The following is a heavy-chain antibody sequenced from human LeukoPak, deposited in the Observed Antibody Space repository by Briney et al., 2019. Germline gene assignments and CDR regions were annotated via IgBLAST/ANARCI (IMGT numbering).Heavy chain of an antibody. J-gene: IGHJ6*03. CDR1: GFTFSSYA. CDR2: ISYDGSNK. Sequence: PGRSLRLSCAASGFTFSSYAMHWVRQAPGKGLEWVAVISYDGSNKYYADSVKGRFTISRDNSKNTLYLQMNSLRAEDTAVYYCAREAPERWLQINIYYYYYYLDVWGKGTTVTVSS. D-gene: IGHD5-24*01. CDR3: AREAPERWLQINIYYYYYYLDV. V-gene: IGHV3-30*01.